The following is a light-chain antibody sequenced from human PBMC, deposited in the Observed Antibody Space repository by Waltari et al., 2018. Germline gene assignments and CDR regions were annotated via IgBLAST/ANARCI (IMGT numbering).Light chain of an antibody. V-gene: IGLV3-19*01. CDR3: NSRDSSGNPWV. CDR2: GKN. CDR1: CLRSYY. J-gene: IGLJ2*01. Sequence: SSELTQDPAVSVALGRTVRITCQGDCLRSYYASGYQQKQGQAPVLVIYGKNNRPSGIPDRFSGSSSGNTASLTITGAQAEDEADYYCNSRDSSGNPWVFGGGTKLTVL.